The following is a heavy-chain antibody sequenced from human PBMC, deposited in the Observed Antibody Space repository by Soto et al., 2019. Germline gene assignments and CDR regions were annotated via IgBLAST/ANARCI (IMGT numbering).Heavy chain of an antibody. J-gene: IGHJ3*01. V-gene: IGHV3-30*04. D-gene: IGHD3-22*01. CDR2: VSHDGKTE. CDR1: GFTFSSYA. CDR3: GREPYISGHYSGGCDV. Sequence: QVQLVESGGGVFQPGRSLRLSCEASGFTFSSYAMHWVRQAPGKGLEWVAVVSHDGKTEYHAASVKGRFTISRDTSANILSLQMNSLRDEDTAVYYCGREPYISGHYSGGCDVWGQGTMVTVSS.